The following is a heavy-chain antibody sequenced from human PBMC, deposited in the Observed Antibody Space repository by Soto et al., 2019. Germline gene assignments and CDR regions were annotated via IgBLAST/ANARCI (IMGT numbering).Heavy chain of an antibody. CDR2: ISYDGSNK. D-gene: IGHD3-10*01. Sequence: GGSLRLSCAASGFTFSSYGMHWVRQAPGKGLEWVAVISYDGSNKYYADSVKGRFTISRDNSKNTLYLQMNSLRAEDTAVYYCAKALELWFGELSHLFDYWGQGTLVTVSS. CDR1: GFTFSSYG. J-gene: IGHJ4*02. V-gene: IGHV3-30*18. CDR3: AKALELWFGELSHLFDY.